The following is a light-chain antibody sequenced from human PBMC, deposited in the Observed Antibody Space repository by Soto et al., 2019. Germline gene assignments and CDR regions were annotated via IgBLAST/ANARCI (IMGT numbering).Light chain of an antibody. CDR1: WSNFGAGYD. CDR3: QSYDTSLGDSRV. CDR2: GNT. V-gene: IGLV1-40*01. Sequence: QSVLTHPPSVSGAPGQRVTISCTGSWSNFGAGYDVHWYQQLPGTSPKLLIYGNTNRPSGVPDRFSGSRSGTSAFLAITGLPDEDEGDYYCQSYDTSLGDSRVFGTGTKLTVL. J-gene: IGLJ1*01.